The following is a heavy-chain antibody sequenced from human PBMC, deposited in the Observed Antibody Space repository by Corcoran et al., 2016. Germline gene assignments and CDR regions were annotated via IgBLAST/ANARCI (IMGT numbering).Heavy chain of an antibody. Sequence: EVQLVESGGGVVKPGGSLRITCADSGFIFNNTWMNWVRQDQGGGLEWVGRIKSIREGGTTDYAAPVKGRFTITRDDSASTLYLQMNSLTTDDTAVYYCATYVMVPRNYLSYCGHGTLVTVSS. D-gene: IGHD2-8*01. CDR3: ATYVMVPRNYLSY. J-gene: IGHJ4*01. CDR2: IKSIREGGTT. CDR1: GFIFNNTW. V-gene: IGHV3-15*07.